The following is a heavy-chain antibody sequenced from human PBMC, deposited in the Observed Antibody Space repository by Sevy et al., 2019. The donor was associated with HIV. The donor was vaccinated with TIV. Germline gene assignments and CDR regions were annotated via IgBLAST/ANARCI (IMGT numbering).Heavy chain of an antibody. CDR3: AREAGDHSLGYMDV. Sequence: SETLSLTCTVSGGSISSYYWSWIRQPPGKGLEWIGYIYYSGSTNYNPSLKSRVTISVDTSKNQFSLKLSSVTAADTAVYYCAREAGDHSLGYMDVWGKGTTVTVSS. D-gene: IGHD3-16*01. CDR1: GGSISSYY. V-gene: IGHV4-59*01. CDR2: IYYSGST. J-gene: IGHJ6*03.